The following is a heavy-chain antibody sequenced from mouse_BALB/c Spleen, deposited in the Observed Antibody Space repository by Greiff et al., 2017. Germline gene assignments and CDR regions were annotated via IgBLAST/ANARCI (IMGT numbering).Heavy chain of an antibody. Sequence: QVQLQQSGAELAKPGASVKMSCKASGYTFTSYWMHWVKQRPGQGLEWIGYINPSTGYTEYNQKFKDKATLTADKSSSTAYMQLSSLTSEDSAVYYCARGDGYPQMDYWGQGTSVTVSS. CDR1: GYTFTSYW. D-gene: IGHD2-3*01. CDR2: INPSTGYT. CDR3: ARGDGYPQMDY. J-gene: IGHJ4*01. V-gene: IGHV1-7*01.